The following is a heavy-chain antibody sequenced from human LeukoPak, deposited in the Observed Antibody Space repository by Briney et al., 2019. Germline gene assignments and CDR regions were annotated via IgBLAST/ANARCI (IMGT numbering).Heavy chain of an antibody. V-gene: IGHV3-64*03. CDR2: ISSNGGTT. D-gene: IGHD6-19*01. J-gene: IGHJ4*02. CDR3: VKDSENSSGLYYFDH. Sequence: PRGSLRLSCSDPGFTFSSYTMHWVRQAPRKGLEYVSPISSNGGTTYSADSVKGRFPISRDNSKNTLCLQISSLRDEDTGGYYCVKDSENSSGLYYFDHWGQGTLVTVSS. CDR1: GFTFSSYT.